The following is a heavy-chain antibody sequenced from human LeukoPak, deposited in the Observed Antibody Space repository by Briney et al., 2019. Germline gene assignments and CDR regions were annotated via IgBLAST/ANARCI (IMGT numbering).Heavy chain of an antibody. CDR1: GFTFSNGW. CDR3: ARGPLGGPFDY. J-gene: IGHJ4*02. CDR2: ISSNGGST. D-gene: IGHD1-26*01. V-gene: IGHV3-64*01. Sequence: PGGSLRLSCAASGFTFSNGWMSWVRQAPGKGLEYVSAISSNGGSTYYANSVKGRFTISRDNSKNTLYLQMGSLRAEDMAVYYCARGPLGGPFDYWGQGTLVTVSS.